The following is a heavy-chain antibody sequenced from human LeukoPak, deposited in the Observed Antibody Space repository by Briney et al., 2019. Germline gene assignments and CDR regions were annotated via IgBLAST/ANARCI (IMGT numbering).Heavy chain of an antibody. CDR2: ISGTGGTT. V-gene: IGHV3-23*01. CDR3: AKNGDRGAYCSGGSCYPYYYYYMDV. Sequence: PGGPLRLSCAASGFTFSSYGMSWVRQAPGKGLEWVSAISGTGGTTYYADSVKGRFTISRDNSKNTLYLQMNSLRAEDTAVYYCAKNGDRGAYCSGGSCYPYYYYYMDVWGKGTTVTISS. CDR1: GFTFSSYG. D-gene: IGHD2-15*01. J-gene: IGHJ6*03.